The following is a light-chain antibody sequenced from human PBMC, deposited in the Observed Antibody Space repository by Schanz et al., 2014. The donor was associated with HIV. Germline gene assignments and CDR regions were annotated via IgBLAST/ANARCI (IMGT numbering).Light chain of an antibody. Sequence: ELVMTQSPATLSVSPGERATLSCRASQSVGSDLAWYRQKHGQPPRLLIYGASIRATDIPDRFSGSGSGTDFTLTISRLEPEDFAVYFCQQYSSSPRTFGQGTKVEI. CDR2: GAS. J-gene: IGKJ1*01. V-gene: IGKV3-20*01. CDR3: QQYSSSPRT. CDR1: QSVGSD.